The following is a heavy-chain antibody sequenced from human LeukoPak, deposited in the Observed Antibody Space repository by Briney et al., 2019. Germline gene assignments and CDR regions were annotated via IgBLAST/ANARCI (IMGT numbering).Heavy chain of an antibody. J-gene: IGHJ6*02. D-gene: IGHD2-2*01. CDR1: GYTFTSYG. V-gene: IGHV1-18*01. Sequence: GASVKVSCKASGYTFTSYGISWVRQAPGQGLGWMGWTSACNGNTNYAQKLQGRVTMTTDTATSTAYMELRSLRSDDTAVYYCAREGYCSSTSCYVYYYYGMDVWGQGTTVTVSS. CDR3: AREGYCSSTSCYVYYYYGMDV. CDR2: TSACNGNT.